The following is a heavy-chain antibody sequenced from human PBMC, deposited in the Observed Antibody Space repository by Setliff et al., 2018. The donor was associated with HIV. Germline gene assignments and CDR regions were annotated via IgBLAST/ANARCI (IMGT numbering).Heavy chain of an antibody. Sequence: GGSLRLSCAASGFTFSNYAMSWVRQAPGKGLEWVSGISGGGGATYYGDSVKGRFTISRGNSKNTLYLQMNSLRAEDTALYYCAKEYSASSEDPWGQGTLVTVSS. V-gene: IGHV3-23*01. CDR3: AKEYSASSEDP. CDR2: ISGGGGAT. J-gene: IGHJ5*01. D-gene: IGHD5-12*01. CDR1: GFTFSNYA.